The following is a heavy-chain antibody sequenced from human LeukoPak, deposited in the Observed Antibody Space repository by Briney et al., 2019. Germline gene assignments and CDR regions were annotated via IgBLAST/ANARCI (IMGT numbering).Heavy chain of an antibody. CDR2: IYSGGST. CDR1: EFSVGSNY. V-gene: IGHV3-66*04. J-gene: IGHJ4*02. D-gene: IGHD6-13*01. CDR3: AKRPGIAAAGTALDY. Sequence: GGSLRLSCAASEFSVGSNYMTWVRQAPGKGLEWVSLIYSGGSTYYADSVKGRFTISRDNSKNTLYLQMNSLRAEDTAVYYCAKRPGIAAAGTALDYWGQGTLVTVSS.